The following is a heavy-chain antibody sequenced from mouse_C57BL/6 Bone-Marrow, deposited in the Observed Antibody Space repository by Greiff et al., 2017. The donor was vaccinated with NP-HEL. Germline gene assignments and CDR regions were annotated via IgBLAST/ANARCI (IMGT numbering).Heavy chain of an antibody. CDR2: ISSGGSYT. CDR3: ARRLGYFDY. CDR1: GFTFSSYG. Sequence: EVQGVESGGDLVKPGGSLKLSCAASGFTFSSYGMSWVRQTPDKRLEWVATISSGGSYTYYPDSVKGRFTISRDNAKNTLYLQMSSLKSEDTAMYYCARRLGYFDYWGQGTTLTVSS. D-gene: IGHD4-1*01. J-gene: IGHJ2*01. V-gene: IGHV5-6*01.